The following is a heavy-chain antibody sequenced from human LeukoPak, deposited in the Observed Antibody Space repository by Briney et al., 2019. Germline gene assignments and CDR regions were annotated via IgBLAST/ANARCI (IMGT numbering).Heavy chain of an antibody. J-gene: IGHJ6*02. D-gene: IGHD3-16*01. CDR1: GFTFSSYA. Sequence: GGSLRLSCSASGFTFSSYAMHWVRQAPGKGLEYISALSSSGDSSYHADSVKGRLTISRDNSKDTVYLQMSSLRTEDTAVYYCVKNVGGDYYYYYGMDVWGQGTTVTVSS. CDR3: VKNVGGDYYYYYGMDV. CDR2: LSSSGDSS. V-gene: IGHV3-64D*06.